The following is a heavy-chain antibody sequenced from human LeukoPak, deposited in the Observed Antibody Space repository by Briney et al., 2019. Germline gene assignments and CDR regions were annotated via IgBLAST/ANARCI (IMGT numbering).Heavy chain of an antibody. CDR3: RAAHDY. CDR2: VSYTGNDK. D-gene: IGHD6-25*01. V-gene: IGHV3-30*04. Sequence: PGGSLRLSCEGSGLTFSGFALHWVRQAPGTGLEWVAFVSYTGNDKYYADSVKGRFTISRDNSKNTLFLQMNSLRPEDTAVYYCRAAHDYWGQGTLVTVSS. CDR1: GLTFSGFA. J-gene: IGHJ4*02.